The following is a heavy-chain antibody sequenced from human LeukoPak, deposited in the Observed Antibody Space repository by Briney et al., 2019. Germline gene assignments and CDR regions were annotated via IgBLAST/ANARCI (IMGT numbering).Heavy chain of an antibody. CDR1: GYTFTSYG. CDR3: ARDNLVGYYDSSGYHDY. Sequence: GASVKVSCKASGYTFTSYGISWLRQAPGQGLEWMGWISAYNGNTNYAQKLQGRVTMTTDTSTSTAYMELRSLRSDDTAVYYCARDNLVGYYDSSGYHDYWGQGTLVTVSS. J-gene: IGHJ4*02. V-gene: IGHV1-18*01. CDR2: ISAYNGNT. D-gene: IGHD3-22*01.